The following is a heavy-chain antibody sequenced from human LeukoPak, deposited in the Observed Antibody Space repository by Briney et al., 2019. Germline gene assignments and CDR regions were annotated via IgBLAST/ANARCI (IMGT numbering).Heavy chain of an antibody. V-gene: IGHV3-30*18. CDR2: ISYDGSNK. CDR1: GFTFSSYG. Sequence: GGFLRLSCAASGFTFSSYGMHWVRQAPGKGLEWVAVISYDGSNKFYADSVKGRFTISRDNSRNTLYLQVNSLRAEDTAVYYCAKDDYGDYEALMDVWGQGTTVTVSS. J-gene: IGHJ6*02. D-gene: IGHD4-17*01. CDR3: AKDDYGDYEALMDV.